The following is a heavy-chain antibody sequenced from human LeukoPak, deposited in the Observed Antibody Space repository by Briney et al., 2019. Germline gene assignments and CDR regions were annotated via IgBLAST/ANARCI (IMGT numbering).Heavy chain of an antibody. CDR3: AKVGGWWQMDY. J-gene: IGHJ4*02. D-gene: IGHD2-15*01. V-gene: IGHV4-59*01. CDR1: GGSITSYY. Sequence: PSETLSLTCTVSGGSITSYYWSWIRQPPGKGQEWIGYIHYSGGTSYNPSLKSRGTISVDTSKNQFSLRLSSVTAADTAVYYRAKVGGWWQMDYWGQGTLVTVSS. CDR2: IHYSGGT.